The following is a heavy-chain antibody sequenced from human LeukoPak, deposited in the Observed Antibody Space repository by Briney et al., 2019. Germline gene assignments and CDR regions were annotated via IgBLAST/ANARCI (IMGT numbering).Heavy chain of an antibody. Sequence: GGSLRLSCAASGFTFSDYYMSWIRQAPGKGLEWLSYISSSGNIKYYTNSVKGRFTISRDNAKNSLYLQMNSLRAEDTAVYYCANFQWLRYFAFWGQGTLVTVSS. CDR1: GFTFSDYY. D-gene: IGHD5-12*01. J-gene: IGHJ4*02. CDR2: ISSSGNIK. V-gene: IGHV3-11*01. CDR3: ANFQWLRYFAF.